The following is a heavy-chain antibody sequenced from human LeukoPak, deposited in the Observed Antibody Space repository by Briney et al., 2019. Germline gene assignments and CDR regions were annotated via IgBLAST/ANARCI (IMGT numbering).Heavy chain of an antibody. CDR2: INPSGGST. CDR1: GYTFTSYY. CDR3: ARGYSSSCYVQTPPGY. Sequence: GSVKVSCKASGYTFTSYYMHWVRQAPGQGLEWIGIINPSGGSTSYAQKFQGRVTMTRDMSTSTVYMELSSLRSEDTAVYYCARGYSSSCYVQTPPGYWGQGTLVTVSS. V-gene: IGHV1-46*01. D-gene: IGHD6-13*01. J-gene: IGHJ4*02.